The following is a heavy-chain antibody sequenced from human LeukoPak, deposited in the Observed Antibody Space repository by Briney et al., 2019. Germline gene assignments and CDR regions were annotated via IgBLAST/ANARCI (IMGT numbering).Heavy chain of an antibody. D-gene: IGHD6-19*01. Sequence: ASVKVSCKASGYTFTSYVMHWVRQAPGQRLEWMGWINAGNGNTKYSQKFQGRVTITRDTSASTAYMELSSLRSEDTAVYYCARDARDMKYSSGWYGVGYFDYWGQGTLVTVSS. CDR2: INAGNGNT. CDR3: ARDARDMKYSSGWYGVGYFDY. J-gene: IGHJ4*02. CDR1: GYTFTSYV. V-gene: IGHV1-3*01.